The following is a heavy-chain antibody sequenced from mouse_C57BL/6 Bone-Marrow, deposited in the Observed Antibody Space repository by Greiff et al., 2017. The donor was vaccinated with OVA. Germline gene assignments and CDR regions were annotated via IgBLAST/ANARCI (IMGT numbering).Heavy chain of an antibody. J-gene: IGHJ1*03. Sequence: EAGGVDFSRYWMSWVRRAPGKGLEWIGEINPDSSTINYAPSLKDKFIISRDNAKNTLYLQMSKVRSEDTALYYCARAWYFDVWGTGTTVTLSS. CDR2: INPDSSTI. CDR1: GVDFSRYW. CDR3: ARAWYFDV. V-gene: IGHV4-1*01.